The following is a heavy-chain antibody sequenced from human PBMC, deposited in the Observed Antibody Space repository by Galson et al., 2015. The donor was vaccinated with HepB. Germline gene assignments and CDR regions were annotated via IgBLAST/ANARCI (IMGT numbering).Heavy chain of an antibody. CDR1: GYTFTGHY. J-gene: IGHJ6*02. CDR3: ARGDTVMVIYYYYYAMDV. CDR2: INPNSGDT. Sequence: SVKVSCKASGYTFTGHYVHWVREAPGQGLEWMGWINPNSGDTNYAQKFQGRVTMTRDTSITTAYMELSRLRFDDMAVYYCARGDTVMVIYYYYYAMDVWGQGTTVTVSS. D-gene: IGHD5-18*01. V-gene: IGHV1-2*02.